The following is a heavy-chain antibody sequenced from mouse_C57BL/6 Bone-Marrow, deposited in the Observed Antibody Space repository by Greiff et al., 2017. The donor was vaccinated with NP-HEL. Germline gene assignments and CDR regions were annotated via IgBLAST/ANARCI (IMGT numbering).Heavy chain of an antibody. CDR2: IHPNSGST. CDR3: ARRPYYFDY. Sequence: QVQLQQPGAELVQPGASVTLSCKASGYTFTSYWMHWVTQRPGQGLAWIGMIHPNSGSTNYNEKFKSKATLTVYKSSSTAYMQLSSLTSEDSAVYYCARRPYYFDYWGQGTTLTVSS. J-gene: IGHJ2*01. CDR1: GYTFTSYW. V-gene: IGHV1-64*01.